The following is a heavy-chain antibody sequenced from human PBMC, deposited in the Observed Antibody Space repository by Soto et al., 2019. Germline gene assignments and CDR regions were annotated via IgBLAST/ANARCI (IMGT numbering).Heavy chain of an antibody. D-gene: IGHD3-9*01. CDR2: ISAYNGNT. Sequence: QVQLVQSGAEVKKPGASVKVSCKASGYTFTSYGISWVRQAPGQGLEWMGWISAYNGNTNYAQKLQGRVTMTTETSTSTAYMELRSLRSDDTAVYYCARQARYFDWPYNWFDPWGQGTLVTVSS. V-gene: IGHV1-18*01. J-gene: IGHJ5*02. CDR1: GYTFTSYG. CDR3: ARQARYFDWPYNWFDP.